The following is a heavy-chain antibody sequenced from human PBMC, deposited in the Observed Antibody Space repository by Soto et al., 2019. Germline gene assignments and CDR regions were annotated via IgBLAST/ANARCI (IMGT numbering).Heavy chain of an antibody. CDR3: ARGSVVIIATSAFDI. J-gene: IGHJ3*02. V-gene: IGHV3-11*01. D-gene: IGHD2-15*01. Sequence: PGGSLRLSCAASGFTFSDHYMSWIRQAPGKGLEWVSYISTTSSTIYYADSVKGRFTISRDNAKNSLYLHLNSLRAEDTAVYYCARGSVVIIATSAFDIWGQGTMVTVSS. CDR2: ISTTSSTI. CDR1: GFTFSDHY.